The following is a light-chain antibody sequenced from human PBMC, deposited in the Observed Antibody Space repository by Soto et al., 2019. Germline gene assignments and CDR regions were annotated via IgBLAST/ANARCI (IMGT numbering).Light chain of an antibody. CDR1: QGISSY. J-gene: IGKJ1*01. CDR3: QQYYSYPRT. CDR2: AAS. Sequence: ALRMTQSPSSFSASTGDRVTSTCRASQGISSYLAWYQQKPGKAPKLLIYAASTLQSGVPSRFSGSGSGTDFTLTISCLQSEDFATYYCQQYYSYPRTFGQGTKVEIK. V-gene: IGKV1-8*01.